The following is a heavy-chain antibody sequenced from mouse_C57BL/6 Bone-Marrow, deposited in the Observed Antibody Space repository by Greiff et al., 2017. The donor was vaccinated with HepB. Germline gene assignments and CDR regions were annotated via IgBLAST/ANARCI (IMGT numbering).Heavy chain of an antibody. Sequence: VQLQQSGPVLVKPGASVKLSCKPLGSTSLDYYMTGVKQSHGKSLERIGVINPYNGGTSYNQKFKGKATLTVDKSSSTAYMELNSLTSEDSAVYYCAREGYYDYYYFDYWGQGTTLTVSS. CDR3: AREGYYDYYYFDY. CDR1: GSTSLDYY. CDR2: INPYNGGT. V-gene: IGHV1-19*01. D-gene: IGHD2-4*01. J-gene: IGHJ2*01.